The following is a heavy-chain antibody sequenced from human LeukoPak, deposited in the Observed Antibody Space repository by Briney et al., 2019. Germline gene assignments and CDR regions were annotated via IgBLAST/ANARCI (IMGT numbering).Heavy chain of an antibody. D-gene: IGHD3-3*01. CDR2: ISGSGGST. Sequence: PGGSLRLSCAASGFTFSSYAMSWVRQGPRRGLERVSAISGSGGSTYYADSVKGRFTISRDNSKNTLYLQMNSLRAEDTAVYYCAKEVMYDFWSGYPPHLDYWGQGTLVTVSS. V-gene: IGHV3-23*01. CDR1: GFTFSSYA. CDR3: AKEVMYDFWSGYPPHLDY. J-gene: IGHJ4*02.